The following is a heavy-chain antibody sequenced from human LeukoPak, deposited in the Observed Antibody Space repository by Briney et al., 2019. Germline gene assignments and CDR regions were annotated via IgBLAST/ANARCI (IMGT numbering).Heavy chain of an antibody. V-gene: IGHV1-18*01. CDR1: GYTFTNYD. D-gene: IGHD5-12*01. Sequence: GASVKVSCKTSGYTFTNYDFSWVRQAPGQGLEWMGWISGGYINDTNYAQKVQDRVTMTTDASTRTTYMELRNLRSDDTAVYYCARWLSHKGDYWGQGTLVTVSS. CDR3: ARWLSHKGDY. CDR2: ISGGYINDT. J-gene: IGHJ4*02.